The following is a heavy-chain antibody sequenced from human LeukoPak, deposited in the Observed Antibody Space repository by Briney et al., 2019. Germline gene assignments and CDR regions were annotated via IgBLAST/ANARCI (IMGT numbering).Heavy chain of an antibody. J-gene: IGHJ4*02. D-gene: IGHD6-13*01. Sequence: AGGSLRLSCAASGFTFSSFAMGWVRQAPGKGLEWVSAISGSGSTYYADSVKGRFTISRDNSKNTLYLRMNSLRAEDTAVYYCATTGYSSRNYWGQGTLVTVSS. CDR2: ISGSGST. V-gene: IGHV3-23*01. CDR1: GFTFSSFA. CDR3: ATTGYSSRNY.